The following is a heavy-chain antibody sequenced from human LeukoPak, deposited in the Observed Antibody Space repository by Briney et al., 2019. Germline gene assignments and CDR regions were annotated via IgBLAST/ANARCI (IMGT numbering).Heavy chain of an antibody. CDR2: ISSSSSYI. J-gene: IGHJ4*02. CDR3: ATPVWGASVGATNSYFDY. V-gene: IGHV3-21*01. Sequence: GGSLRLSCAASGFTFSSYSMNWVRQAPGKGLEWVSSISSSSSYIYYADSVKGRFTISRDNAKNSLYLQMNSLRAEDTAVYYCATPVWGASVGATNSYFDYWGQGTLVTVSS. CDR1: GFTFSSYS. D-gene: IGHD1-26*01.